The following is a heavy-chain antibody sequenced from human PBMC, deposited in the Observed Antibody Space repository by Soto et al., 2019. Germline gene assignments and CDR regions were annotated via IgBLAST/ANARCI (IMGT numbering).Heavy chain of an antibody. CDR3: ARQGFGQLHGLVDV. V-gene: IGHV4-59*08. CDR2: VHHSWGS. J-gene: IGHJ6*02. D-gene: IGHD3-10*01. CDR1: GGSISSYY. Sequence: QVQLQESGPGLVKPSETLSLSCTVSGGSISSYYWSWFRQSPGKRMEWIGYVHHSWGSSYNPSLQSRVATSLDTSKSQFSLKVTSVTATDTAVYYCARQGFGQLHGLVDVWGQGTTVTVSS.